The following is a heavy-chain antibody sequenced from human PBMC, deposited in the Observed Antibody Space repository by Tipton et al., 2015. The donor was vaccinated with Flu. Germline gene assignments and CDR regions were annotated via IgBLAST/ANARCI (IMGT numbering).Heavy chain of an antibody. CDR1: GYTFTSYG. CDR3: ARDEEIRLFYYYGMDV. J-gene: IGHJ6*02. Sequence: QLVQSGTEVKKPGASVKVSCKASGYTFTSYGISWVRQAPGQGLEWMGWISAYNGNTNYAQKLQGRVTMTTDTSTSTAYMELRSLRSDDTAVYYCARDEEIRLFYYYGMDVWGQGTTVTVSS. V-gene: IGHV1-18*01. CDR2: ISAYNGNT. D-gene: IGHD3-16*01.